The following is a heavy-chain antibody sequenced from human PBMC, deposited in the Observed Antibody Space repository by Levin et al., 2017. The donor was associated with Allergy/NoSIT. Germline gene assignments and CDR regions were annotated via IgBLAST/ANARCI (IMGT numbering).Heavy chain of an antibody. CDR3: ARTLDYYGSGVFGFDV. V-gene: IGHV4-38-2*02. CDR1: GSSINSGYY. J-gene: IGHJ3*01. CDR2: MYHDGRT. Sequence: SETLSLTCSVTGSSINSGYYWGWIRQPPGKGLEWIGSMYHDGRTYYNVSLKSRVTISVDTSKNQFSLKLNSVTAADTAVYYWARTLDYYGSGVFGFDVWGQGTMVTVSS. D-gene: IGHD3-10*01.